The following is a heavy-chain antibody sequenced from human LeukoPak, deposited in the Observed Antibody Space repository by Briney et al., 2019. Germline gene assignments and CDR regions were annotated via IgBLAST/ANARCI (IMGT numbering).Heavy chain of an antibody. V-gene: IGHV3-48*04. J-gene: IGHJ6*03. CDR2: ISSSSSTI. Sequence: GSLRLSCAASGFTFSSYSMNWVRQAPGRGLEWVSYISSSSSTIYYADSVKGRFTISRDNAKNSLYLQMNSLRAEDTAVYYCARAGSGSYSFGYYYYMDVWGKGTTVTVSS. CDR3: ARAGSGSYSFGYYYYMDV. CDR1: GFTFSSYS. D-gene: IGHD3-10*01.